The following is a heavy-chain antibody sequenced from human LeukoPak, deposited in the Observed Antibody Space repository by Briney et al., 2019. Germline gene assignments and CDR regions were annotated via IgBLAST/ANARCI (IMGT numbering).Heavy chain of an antibody. V-gene: IGHV3-23*01. CDR1: GFTYSKYA. CDR3: AKLRIGSGWYESSDY. D-gene: IGHD6-19*01. CDR2: ISDIGGST. J-gene: IGHJ4*02. Sequence: GGSLRLSCAASGFTYSKYAKSWVRQAPGKGLEWLSVISDIGGSTYYADSVKGRLTISRDNSKNTVYLQLNSLRGDDTAVYYCAKLRIGSGWYESSDYWGQGTLVTVSS.